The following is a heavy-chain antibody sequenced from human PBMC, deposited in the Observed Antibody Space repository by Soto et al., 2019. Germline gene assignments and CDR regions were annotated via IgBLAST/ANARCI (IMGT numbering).Heavy chain of an antibody. CDR2: ISAYNGNT. D-gene: IGHD3-9*01. V-gene: IGHV1-18*01. J-gene: IGHJ5*02. CDR1: GYTFTSYG. Sequence: QVQLVQSGAEVKKPGASVKVSCKASGYTFTSYGISWVRQAPGQGLEWMGWISAYNGNTNNAQKLQARVTRITDTCKNTDYMELRSLRCHGAAVYDCYCYDAVLRYTSGWFDPWGQGTLVTVSS. CDR3: YCYDAVLRYTSGWFDP.